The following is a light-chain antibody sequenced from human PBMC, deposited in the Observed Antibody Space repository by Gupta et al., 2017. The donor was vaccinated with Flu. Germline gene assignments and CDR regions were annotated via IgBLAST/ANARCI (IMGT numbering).Light chain of an antibody. Sequence: DIQMTQSPSTLSASVGDSVTITCRASQSVGRWLAWYQQKPGNAPRLLIYEASNLERGVPSRCSGSGAGTELTLTISGLQPDDVGTYYCQQYSSPSGTFGQGTKVEIK. CDR1: QSVGRW. J-gene: IGKJ1*01. CDR3: QQYSSPSGT. V-gene: IGKV1-5*03. CDR2: EAS.